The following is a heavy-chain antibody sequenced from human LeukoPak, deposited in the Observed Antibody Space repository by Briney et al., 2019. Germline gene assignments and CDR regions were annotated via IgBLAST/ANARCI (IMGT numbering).Heavy chain of an antibody. D-gene: IGHD2/OR15-2a*01. CDR2: ISDSGNT. J-gene: IGHJ4*02. V-gene: IGHV3-23*01. CDR1: GFTLSSYA. Sequence: GGSLRLSCAASGFTLSSYAMSWVRQAPGKGLEWVSAISDSGNTYHADSVRGRFTISRDNSKSTLSLQMNSLGAEDTAIYYCATYRQVLLPFESWGQGTLVTVSS. CDR3: ATYRQVLLPFES.